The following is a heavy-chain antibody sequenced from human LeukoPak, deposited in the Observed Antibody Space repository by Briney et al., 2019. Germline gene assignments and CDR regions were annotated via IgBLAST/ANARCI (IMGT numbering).Heavy chain of an antibody. CDR3: ARGGAFDI. V-gene: IGHV3-30*03. CDR1: GFTFSSYS. J-gene: IGHJ3*02. CDR2: ISYDGSNK. Sequence: PGGSLRLSCAASGFTFSSYSMNWVRQAPGNGLEWVAVISYDGSNKYYADSVKGRFTISRDNSKNTLYLQMNSLRAEDTAVYYCARGGAFDIWGQGTMVTVSS.